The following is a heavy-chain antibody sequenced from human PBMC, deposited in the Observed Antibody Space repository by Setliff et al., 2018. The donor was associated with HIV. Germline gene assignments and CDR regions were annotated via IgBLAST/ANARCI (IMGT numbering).Heavy chain of an antibody. V-gene: IGHV4-34*01. CDR2: VNRGRRT. CDR1: GGSFSDYY. D-gene: IGHD3-9*01. CDR3: ARLRYSVFDY. J-gene: IGHJ4*01. Sequence: SETLSLTCALYGGSFSDYYWSWIRQPPGMGLEWIGEVNRGRRTNYNSSLKSRVTMSVDTSKNQFSLKLSSVTAADTAVYYCARLRYSVFDYWGHGTLVTAPQ.